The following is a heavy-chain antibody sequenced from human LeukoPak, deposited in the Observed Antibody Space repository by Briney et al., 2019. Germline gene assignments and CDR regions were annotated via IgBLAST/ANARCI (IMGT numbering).Heavy chain of an antibody. V-gene: IGHV1-46*03. CDR2: INPSRGST. CDR3: AREASAAAKMDV. D-gene: IGHD6-13*01. CDR1: GYTLTSYY. J-gene: IGHJ6*04. Sequence: GASVKVSCKASGYTLTSYYMHWVRQAPRQGLEWMGIINPSRGSTSYAQKFQGRVTVTRDTSTSTVYMELSSLRSEDTAVYYCAREASAAAKMDVWGKGTTVTVSS.